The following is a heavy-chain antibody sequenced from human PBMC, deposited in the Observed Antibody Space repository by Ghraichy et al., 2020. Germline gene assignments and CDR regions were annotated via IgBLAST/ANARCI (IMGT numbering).Heavy chain of an antibody. J-gene: IGHJ4*02. D-gene: IGHD4-23*01. CDR2: INPNSGGT. V-gene: IGHV1-2*04. CDR3: ARTTYGGNSGLFDY. CDR1: GYTFTGYY. Sequence: ASVKVSCKASGYTFTGYYMHWVRQAPGQGLEWMGWINPNSGGTNYAQKFQGWVTMTRDTSISTAYMELSRLRSDDTAVYYCARTTYGGNSGLFDYWGQGTLVTVSS.